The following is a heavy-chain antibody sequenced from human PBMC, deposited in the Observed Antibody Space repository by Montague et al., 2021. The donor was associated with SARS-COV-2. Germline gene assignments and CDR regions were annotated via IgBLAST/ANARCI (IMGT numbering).Heavy chain of an antibody. V-gene: IGHV4-31*03. D-gene: IGHD3-22*01. CDR3: ARVQGITMIVVVIGAFDI. Sequence: TLSLTCTVSGGSISSGGYYWSWIRQHPGKGLEWTGYIYYSGSTYYNPSLKSRVTISVDTSKNQFSLKLSPVTAADTAVYYCARVQGITMIVVVIGAFDIWGQGTMVTVSS. CDR1: GGSISSGGYY. CDR2: IYYSGST. J-gene: IGHJ3*02.